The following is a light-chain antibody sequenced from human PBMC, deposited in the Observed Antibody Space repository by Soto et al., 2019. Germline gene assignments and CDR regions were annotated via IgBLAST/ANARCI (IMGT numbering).Light chain of an antibody. CDR3: CSYAGSSNGV. Sequence: QSALTQPASVSGSPGQSITISCTGTSSDVGSYNLVSWYQQHPGKAPKLMIYEGSKRPSGVSNRFSGSKSGNTASLTISGLQAEDEADYYCCSYAGSSNGVFGGGTKVTVL. V-gene: IGLV2-23*01. CDR2: EGS. J-gene: IGLJ3*02. CDR1: SSDVGSYNL.